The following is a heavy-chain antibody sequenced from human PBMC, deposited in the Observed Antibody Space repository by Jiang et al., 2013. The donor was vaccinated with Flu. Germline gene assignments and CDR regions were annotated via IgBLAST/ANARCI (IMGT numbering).Heavy chain of an antibody. CDR3: ARAIEYYYDSSGYSFDY. CDR2: IWYDGSNK. V-gene: IGHV3-33*01. J-gene: IGHJ4*02. Sequence: RLSCAASGFTFSSYGMHWVRQAPGKGLEWVAVIWYDGSNKYYADSVKGRFTISRDNSKNTLYLQMNSLRAEDTAVYYCARAIEYYYDSSGYSFDYWGQGTLVTVSS. CDR1: GFTFSSYG. D-gene: IGHD3-22*01.